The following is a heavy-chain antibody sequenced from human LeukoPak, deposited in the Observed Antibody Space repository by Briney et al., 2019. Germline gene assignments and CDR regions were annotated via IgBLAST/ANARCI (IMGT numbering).Heavy chain of an antibody. D-gene: IGHD6-6*01. CDR2: INAGNGNT. CDR3: ARDKSSSGDDAFDI. J-gene: IGHJ3*02. CDR1: GYTFTSYA. V-gene: IGHV1-3*03. Sequence: ASVKVSCKASGYTFTSYAMHWVRQAPGQRLEWMGWINAGNGNTKYSQEFQGRVTITRDTSASTDYMELSSLRSEDMAVYYCARDKSSSGDDAFDIWGQGTMVTVSS.